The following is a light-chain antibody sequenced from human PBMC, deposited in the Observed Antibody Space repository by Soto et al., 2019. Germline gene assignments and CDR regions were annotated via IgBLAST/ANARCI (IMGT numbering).Light chain of an antibody. Sequence: DIQMTQSPSTLSASVGDRVTITCRASQSISSWLAWYQQKPGKTPKLLIYDASSLESGAPSRFSGSGSGTEFTLTISSLQPDDFATYYCQQYNSYSGMFGQGTKVEI. CDR2: DAS. V-gene: IGKV1-5*01. J-gene: IGKJ1*01. CDR3: QQYNSYSGM. CDR1: QSISSW.